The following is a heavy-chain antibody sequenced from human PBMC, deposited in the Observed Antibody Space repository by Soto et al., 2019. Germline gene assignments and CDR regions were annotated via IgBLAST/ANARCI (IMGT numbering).Heavy chain of an antibody. CDR1: GFAFSSYW. CDR2: ISHDSRHK. J-gene: IGHJ4*02. CDR3: ARENHANFDY. Sequence: GGSLRLSCAASGFAFSSYWMTWVRQAPGKGPEWVATISHDSRHKYFVESVKGRITVSRDNAKNLMYLQMNSLTAEDTAVYFCARENHANFDYWGQGTLVTVSS. V-gene: IGHV3-7*01.